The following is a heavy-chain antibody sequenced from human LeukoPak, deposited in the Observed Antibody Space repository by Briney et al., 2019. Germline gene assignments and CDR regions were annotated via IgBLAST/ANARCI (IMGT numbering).Heavy chain of an antibody. J-gene: IGHJ2*01. Sequence: GRSLRLSCAASGFTFSSYAMHWVRQAPGKGLEWVAVISYDGSNKYYADSVKGRFTISRDNAKNSLYLQMNSLRAEDTAVYFCASPFAIAAAGTDWYFDLWGRGTLVTVSS. CDR1: GFTFSSYA. CDR2: ISYDGSNK. D-gene: IGHD6-13*01. V-gene: IGHV3-30-3*01. CDR3: ASPFAIAAAGTDWYFDL.